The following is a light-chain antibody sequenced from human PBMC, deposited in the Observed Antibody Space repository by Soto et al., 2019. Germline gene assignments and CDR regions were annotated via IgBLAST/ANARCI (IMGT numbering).Light chain of an antibody. CDR1: QSLSTNS. J-gene: IGKJ3*01. CDR2: AAS. CDR3: QQYDASPLT. Sequence: EIVLTQSPGTLSLSPGERATLSCRASQSLSTNSLAWYQQKPGQTPRLLIYAASTRDTDIPDRFNGSGSGTDFALTSSRLEPEDFAQYYCQQYDASPLTCGPETKVDVK. V-gene: IGKV3-20*01.